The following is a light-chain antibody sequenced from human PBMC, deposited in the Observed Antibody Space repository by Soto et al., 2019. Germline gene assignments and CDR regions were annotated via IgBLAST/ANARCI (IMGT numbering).Light chain of an antibody. CDR1: SSDVGSYNL. CDR2: EGS. J-gene: IGLJ3*02. V-gene: IGLV2-14*02. CDR3: CSYTSSNQGV. Sequence: QSALTQPASVSGSPGQSITISCTGTSSDVGSYNLVSWYQQYPGKAPKLLIYEGSKRPSGVSNRFSGSKSGNTASLTISGLQAEDEADYYCCSYTSSNQGVFGGGTKVTVL.